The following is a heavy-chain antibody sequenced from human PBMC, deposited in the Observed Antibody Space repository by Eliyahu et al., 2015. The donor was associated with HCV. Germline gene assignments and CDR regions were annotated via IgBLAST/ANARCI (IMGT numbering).Heavy chain of an antibody. CDR2: IYYSGST. V-gene: IGHV4-39*01. J-gene: IGHJ4*02. D-gene: IGHD2-2*02. Sequence: GTIYYSGSTYYNPSLKSRVTISVDTSKNQFSLRLSSVTAADTAVYFCARSYCSSTSCYTSSAAAVGYWGQGTLVTVSS. CDR3: ARSYCSSTSCYTSSAAAVGY.